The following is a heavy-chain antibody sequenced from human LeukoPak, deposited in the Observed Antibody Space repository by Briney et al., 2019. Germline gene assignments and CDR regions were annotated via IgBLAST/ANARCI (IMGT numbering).Heavy chain of an antibody. CDR1: GDSISNYF. V-gene: IGHV4-59*12. D-gene: IGHD6-13*01. CDR2: VHYSGST. CDR3: ARGEGNFGY. Sequence: PSETLSLTCTVSGDSISNYFWSWIRQPPRKGLEWMAYVHYSGSTNYNPSLKSRVTISVDTSKNQLSLKLSSVTAADTAVYYCARGEGNFGYWGQGTLVTVSS. J-gene: IGHJ4*02.